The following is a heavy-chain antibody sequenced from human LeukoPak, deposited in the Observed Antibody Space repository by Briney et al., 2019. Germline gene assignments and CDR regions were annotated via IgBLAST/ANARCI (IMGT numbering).Heavy chain of an antibody. CDR1: GGTFSSYA. J-gene: IGHJ4*02. CDR3: ASGRRMTTVTYFDY. D-gene: IGHD4-17*01. CDR2: IIPIFGTA. V-gene: IGHV1-69*13. Sequence: SVKVSCKASGGTFSSYAISWVRQAPGQGLEWMGGIIPIFGTANYAQKFQGRVTITADASTSTAYMELSSLRSEDTAVYYCASGRRMTTVTYFDYWGQGTLVTVSS.